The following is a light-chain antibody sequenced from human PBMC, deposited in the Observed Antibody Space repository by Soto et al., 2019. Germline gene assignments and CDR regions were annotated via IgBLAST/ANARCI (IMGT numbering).Light chain of an antibody. V-gene: IGKV3-11*01. Sequence: EIVLTQSPATLSLSPGERATLSCRASQSVSSYLTWYQQKPGQAPRLLIFDASKRATGIPARFSGSGSGADFTLTSSSLEPEDFAVYFCQQRSNWPVTFGRGTKVEIK. CDR1: QSVSSY. CDR2: DAS. CDR3: QQRSNWPVT. J-gene: IGKJ4*01.